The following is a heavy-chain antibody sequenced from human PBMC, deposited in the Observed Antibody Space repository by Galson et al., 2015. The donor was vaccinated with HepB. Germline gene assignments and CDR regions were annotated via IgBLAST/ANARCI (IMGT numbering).Heavy chain of an antibody. CDR3: AHVMITFGGVIGPDAFDI. V-gene: IGHV2-5*02. CDR1: GFLLSSTGVG. J-gene: IGHJ3*02. CDR2: IYWDDDD. D-gene: IGHD3-16*02. Sequence: PALVKPTQTLTLTCTFSGFLLSSTGVGVGWIRQPPGKALEWLAVIYWDDDDRYSPSLKSRLKITKDTSKNQVVLTMTNMDPVDTATYYCAHVMITFGGVIGPDAFDIWGQGTMVTVSS.